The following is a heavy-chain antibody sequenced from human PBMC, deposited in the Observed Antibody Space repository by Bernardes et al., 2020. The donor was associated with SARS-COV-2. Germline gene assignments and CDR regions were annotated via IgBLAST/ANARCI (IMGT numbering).Heavy chain of an antibody. Sequence: SETLSLTCTVSGGSIRSHYWSWIRQPPGKGLEWIGYVYYSGSTNYNPSLKSRVTISVDTSKNQFSLKLNSVTAADTAMYYCARDRVGDAEYFQHWGRGTLVTVSS. CDR2: VYYSGST. D-gene: IGHD2-21*02. V-gene: IGHV4-59*11. CDR3: ARDRVGDAEYFQH. CDR1: GGSIRSHY. J-gene: IGHJ1*01.